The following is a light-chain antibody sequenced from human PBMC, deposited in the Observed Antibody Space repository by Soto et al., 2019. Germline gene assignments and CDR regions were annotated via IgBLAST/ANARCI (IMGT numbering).Light chain of an antibody. V-gene: IGKV3-20*01. Sequence: EIVLTQSPGTLSLSPGERATLSCRASQSVTSRYLVWYQQKLGQAPRLRIYGASTRATGIPDRFSGSGSGTDFTLTISRLEPEDFAVYYCQQYGSSLPITFGQGTRLDIK. CDR3: QQYGSSLPIT. J-gene: IGKJ5*01. CDR2: GAS. CDR1: QSVTSRY.